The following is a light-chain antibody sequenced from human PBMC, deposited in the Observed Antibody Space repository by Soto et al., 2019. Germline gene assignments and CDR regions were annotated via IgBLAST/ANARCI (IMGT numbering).Light chain of an antibody. J-gene: IGKJ2*03. CDR1: QILSPSY. Sequence: EIVLTXSPATLXLSAGERATLSXXPSQILSPSYLAWYQHKPGQGPRLLIFAASSRATGVPDRFSGSGSGKDFTLTITRLEPEDSAIYYCQQYGRSPHSFGRGTHLEIK. CDR2: AAS. V-gene: IGKV3-20*01. CDR3: QQYGRSPHS.